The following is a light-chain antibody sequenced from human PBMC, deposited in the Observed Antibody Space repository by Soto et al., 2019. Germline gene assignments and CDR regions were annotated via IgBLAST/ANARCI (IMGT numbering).Light chain of an antibody. CDR2: GAS. CDR3: QHYVGGSPIT. V-gene: IGKV3-15*01. J-gene: IGKJ5*01. CDR1: QSVSSN. Sequence: EIVMTQSPATLSVSPGERATLSCRASQSVSSNLAWYQQKPGQAPRLLIYGASTRATGIPARFSGSGSGTEFTLTISSLQSEDFALYYCQHYVGGSPITFGQGTRLEIK.